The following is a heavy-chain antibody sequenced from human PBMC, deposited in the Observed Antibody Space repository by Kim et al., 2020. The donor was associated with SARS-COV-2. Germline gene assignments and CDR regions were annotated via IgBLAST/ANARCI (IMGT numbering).Heavy chain of an antibody. V-gene: IGHV3-48*03. J-gene: IGHJ6*02. Sequence: GGSLRLSCAASGFTFSSYEMNWVRQAPGKGLEWVSYISSSGSTIYYADSVKGRFTISRDNAKNSLYLQMNSLRAEDTAVYYCARDYYDSSGYRNYYYYYGMDVWGQGTTVTVSS. D-gene: IGHD3-22*01. CDR1: GFTFSSYE. CDR3: ARDYYDSSGYRNYYYYYGMDV. CDR2: ISSSGSTI.